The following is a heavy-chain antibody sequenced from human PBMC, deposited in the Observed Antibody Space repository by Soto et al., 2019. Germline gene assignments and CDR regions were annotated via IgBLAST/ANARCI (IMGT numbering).Heavy chain of an antibody. V-gene: IGHV3-33*03. Sequence: TGGSLRLSCAASGFTVSSYGMHWVRQAPGKGLEWVGVIWTDGSNKYYAHSVKGRFTITRENSTNTVYLQMISLRAEATALYYCAIDFQLGYCSSTSCPMVDHWGQGTLVTVSS. CDR1: GFTVSSYG. CDR3: AIDFQLGYCSSTSCPMVDH. CDR2: IWTDGSNK. D-gene: IGHD2-2*01. J-gene: IGHJ5*02.